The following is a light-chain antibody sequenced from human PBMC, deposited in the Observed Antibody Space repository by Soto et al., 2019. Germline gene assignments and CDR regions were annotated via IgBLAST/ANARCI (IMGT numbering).Light chain of an antibody. Sequence: DIQMAQSPSTRSASVEGRVTITCRASQSISSWLAWYQQKPGQAPKLLIFAASTLQRGVPSRFSGSGSRTDFTLTITDLQPEDVATYYCQQADTLPVTFGQGTKVDI. V-gene: IGKV1-12*01. CDR3: QQADTLPVT. CDR2: AAS. J-gene: IGKJ1*01. CDR1: QSISSW.